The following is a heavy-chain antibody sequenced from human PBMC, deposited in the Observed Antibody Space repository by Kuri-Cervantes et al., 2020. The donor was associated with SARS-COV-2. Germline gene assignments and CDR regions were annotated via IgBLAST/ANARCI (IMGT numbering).Heavy chain of an antibody. CDR3: ARASGSYYSWYDP. J-gene: IGHJ5*02. D-gene: IGHD1-26*01. CDR1: GGSISSYY. CDR2: IYYSGST. Sequence: LRLSCTVYGGSISSYYWSWIRQPPGKGLEWIGYIYYSGSTNYNPSLKSRVTISVDTSKNQFSLKLSSVTAADTAVYYCARASGSYYSWYDPWGQGTLVTVSS. V-gene: IGHV4-59*01.